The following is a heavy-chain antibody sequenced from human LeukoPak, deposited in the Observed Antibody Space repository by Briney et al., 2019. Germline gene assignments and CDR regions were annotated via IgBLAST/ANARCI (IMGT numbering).Heavy chain of an antibody. Sequence: GGSLRLSCAASGFTFSSYAMSWVRQAPGKGLEWVSAISGSGGSTYYADSVKGRFTISRDNSKSTLYLQMNSLRAEDTAVYYCAKDQGSVRPRYYFDYWGQGTLVTVSS. V-gene: IGHV3-23*01. J-gene: IGHJ4*02. CDR1: GFTFSSYA. CDR2: ISGSGGST. D-gene: IGHD6-6*01. CDR3: AKDQGSVRPRYYFDY.